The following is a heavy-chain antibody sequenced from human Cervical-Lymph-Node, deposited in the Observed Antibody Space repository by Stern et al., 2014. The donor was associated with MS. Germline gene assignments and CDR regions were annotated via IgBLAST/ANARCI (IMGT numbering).Heavy chain of an antibody. V-gene: IGHV4-59*01. CDR2: IYYSGST. CDR1: GGSISSYY. J-gene: IGHJ4*02. D-gene: IGHD5-24*01. CDR3: ARGMATYFDY. Sequence: QVQLQESGPGLVKPSETLSLTCTVSGGSISSYYWSWIRQPPGKGLEWIGYIYYSGSTNYNPSLKSRVTISVDTSKNQFSLKLSSVTAADTAVYYCARGMATYFDYWGQGSLVTVSS.